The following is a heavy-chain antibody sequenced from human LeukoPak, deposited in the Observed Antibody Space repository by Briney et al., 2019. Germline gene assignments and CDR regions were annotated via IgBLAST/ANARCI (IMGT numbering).Heavy chain of an antibody. CDR1: GYTFTDYY. Sequence: ASVKVSCKASGYTFTDYYMHWGRQAPGQGLEWMGRINPNSGDTNYAQKFQGRVTMTRDTSISTAYMELSRLRSDDTAVYYCASYVVLTVYYGPLAYWGQGTLVTVSS. CDR3: ASYVVLTVYYGPLAY. J-gene: IGHJ4*02. V-gene: IGHV1-2*06. CDR2: INPNSGDT. D-gene: IGHD3-9*01.